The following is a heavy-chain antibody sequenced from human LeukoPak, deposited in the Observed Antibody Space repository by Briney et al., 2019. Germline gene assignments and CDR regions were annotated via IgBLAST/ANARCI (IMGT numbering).Heavy chain of an antibody. J-gene: IGHJ4*02. CDR3: ARDRRVYGSGPYYFDY. CDR2: IYYSGST. Sequence: SETLSLTYTVSGGSISSYYWSWIRQPPGKGLEWIGYIYYSGSTNYNPSLKSRVTISVDTSKNQFSLKLSSVTAADTAVYYCARDRRVYGSGPYYFDYWGQGTLVTVSS. V-gene: IGHV4-59*01. D-gene: IGHD3-10*01. CDR1: GGSISSYY.